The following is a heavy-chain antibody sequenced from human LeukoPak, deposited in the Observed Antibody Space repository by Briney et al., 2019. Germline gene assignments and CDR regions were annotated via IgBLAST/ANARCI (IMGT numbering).Heavy chain of an antibody. CDR1: GFTFSSYG. D-gene: IGHD4-17*01. Sequence: GGSLRLSCAASGFTFSSYGMHWVRQAPGKGLEWVAVISYDGSNKYYADSVKGRFTISRDNSKNTLYLQMNSLRAEDTAVYYCAKDPSYYGDYPGYWGQGTLVTVSS. CDR3: AKDPSYYGDYPGY. V-gene: IGHV3-30*18. CDR2: ISYDGSNK. J-gene: IGHJ4*02.